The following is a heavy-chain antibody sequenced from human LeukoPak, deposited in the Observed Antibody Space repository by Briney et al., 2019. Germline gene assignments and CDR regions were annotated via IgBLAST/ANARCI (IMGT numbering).Heavy chain of an antibody. Sequence: SETLSLTCTVSGGSIRSSYYYWGWIRQPPGKGLEWIGSIYDSGSTYYNPSLKSRVTISVDTSKNQFSLRLNSVTAADTAVYFCARSRVSGSYLDYHSGMDVWGQGTTVIVSS. CDR2: IYDSGST. V-gene: IGHV4-39*07. D-gene: IGHD1-26*01. J-gene: IGHJ6*02. CDR3: ARSRVSGSYLDYHSGMDV. CDR1: GGSIRSSYYY.